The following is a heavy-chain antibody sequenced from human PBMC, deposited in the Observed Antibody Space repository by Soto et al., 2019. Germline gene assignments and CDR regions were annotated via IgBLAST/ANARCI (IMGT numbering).Heavy chain of an antibody. CDR2: IYYSGST. V-gene: IGHV4-61*01. CDR1: GGSVSSGSYY. J-gene: IGHJ4*02. CDR3: ARDGSGFSGSHYIDYFNY. Sequence: PSETLSLTCTVSGGSVSSGSYYWSWIRQPPGKGLECIGYIYYSGSTNYNPSLKSRVTISVDTSKNQFSLKLSSLTSEDTAVYYCARDGSGFSGSHYIDYFNYWGQGALVTVSS. D-gene: IGHD1-26*01.